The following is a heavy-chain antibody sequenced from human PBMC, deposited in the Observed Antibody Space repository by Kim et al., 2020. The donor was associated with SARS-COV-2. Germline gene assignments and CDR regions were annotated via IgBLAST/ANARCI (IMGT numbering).Heavy chain of an antibody. V-gene: IGHV3-7*05. CDR1: GFMFSNYW. Sequence: GGSLRLSCSASGFMFSNYWMSWVRQAPGKGLEWVANIRQDGSDENYVDSVKGRFSISRDNGKNLLYLQMNSLRADDTAVYYCASTQTFDYWGQGSLVTVS. CDR3: ASTQTFDY. J-gene: IGHJ4*02. CDR2: IRQDGSDE.